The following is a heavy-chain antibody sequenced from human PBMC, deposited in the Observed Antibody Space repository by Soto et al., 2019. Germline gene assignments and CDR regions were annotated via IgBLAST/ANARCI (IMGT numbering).Heavy chain of an antibody. D-gene: IGHD2-8*01. V-gene: IGHV3-23*01. Sequence: GGSLRLSCAASGFTFSSYAMSWVRQAPGKELEWVSAISGSGGSTYYADSVKGRFTISRDNSKNTLYLQMNSLRAEDTAVYYCAKSGDCTNGVCYLSRRLDYWGQGTLVTVSS. CDR2: ISGSGGST. CDR3: AKSGDCTNGVCYLSRRLDY. J-gene: IGHJ4*02. CDR1: GFTFSSYA.